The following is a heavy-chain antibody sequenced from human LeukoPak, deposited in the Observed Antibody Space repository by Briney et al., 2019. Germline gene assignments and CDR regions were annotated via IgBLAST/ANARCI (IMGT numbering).Heavy chain of an antibody. V-gene: IGHV1-46*01. Sequence: GASVKVSCKASGYTFTSYYMHWVRQAPGQGLEWMGIINPSGGSTSYAQKFQGRVTMTRDTSTSTAYMELSSLRSEDTAVYYCARDSPYYYDSSGYYGGSDYWGQGTLVTVSS. CDR3: ARDSPYYYDSSGYYGGSDY. J-gene: IGHJ4*02. D-gene: IGHD3-22*01. CDR1: GYTFTSYY. CDR2: INPSGGST.